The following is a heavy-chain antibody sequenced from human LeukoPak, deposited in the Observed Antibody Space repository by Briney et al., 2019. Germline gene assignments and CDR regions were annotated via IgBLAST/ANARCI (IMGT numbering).Heavy chain of an antibody. CDR2: IYYSGST. Sequence: SETLSPTCTVSGGSISSYYWSWIRQPPGKGLEWIGYIYYSGSTNYNPSLKSRVTISVDTSKNQFSLKLSSVTAADTAVYYCARYSGSYYYFDYWGQGTLVTVSS. CDR3: ARYSGSYYYFDY. CDR1: GGSISSYY. V-gene: IGHV4-59*08. J-gene: IGHJ4*02. D-gene: IGHD1-26*01.